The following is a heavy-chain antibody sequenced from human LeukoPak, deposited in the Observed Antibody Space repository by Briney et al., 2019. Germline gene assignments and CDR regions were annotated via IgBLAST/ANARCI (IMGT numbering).Heavy chain of an antibody. V-gene: IGHV3-30-3*01. CDR3: ARVSYYDSTTFDY. CDR2: ISYDGSNK. J-gene: IGHJ4*02. Sequence: GGSLRLSCAASGFTFSSYAMHWVRQAPGKGLEWVAVISYDGSNKYYADSVKGRFTISRDNSKNTLYLQMNSLRAEDTAMYYCARVSYYDSTTFDYWGQGTLVTVSS. CDR1: GFTFSSYA. D-gene: IGHD3-22*01.